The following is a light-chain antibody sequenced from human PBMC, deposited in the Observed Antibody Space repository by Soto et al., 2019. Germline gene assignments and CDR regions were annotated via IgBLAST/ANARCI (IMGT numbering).Light chain of an antibody. CDR1: SSDVGGYNY. CDR2: DVS. J-gene: IGLJ2*01. V-gene: IGLV2-14*01. CDR3: SSYTTSSPYVV. Sequence: QSVLTQPASVSGSPGQSITISCTGTSSDVGGYNYVSWYQQHPGKAPKLMIYDVSNRPSGVSNRFSGSKSGNTASLTISGPQAEDEADYSCSSYTTSSPYVVFGGGTKLTAL.